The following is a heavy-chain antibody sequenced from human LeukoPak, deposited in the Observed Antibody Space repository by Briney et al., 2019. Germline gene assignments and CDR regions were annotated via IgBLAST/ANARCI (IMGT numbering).Heavy chain of an antibody. CDR3: ASQIEYSSSSGGFDY. Sequence: GASVKVSCKASGGTFSSYAISWVRQAPGQGLEWMGGIIPIFGTANYAQKFQGRVTITADKSTSTAYMELSSLRSEDTAVYYCASQIEYSSSSGGFDYWGQGTLVTVSS. CDR1: GGTFSSYA. J-gene: IGHJ4*02. V-gene: IGHV1-69*06. D-gene: IGHD6-6*01. CDR2: IIPIFGTA.